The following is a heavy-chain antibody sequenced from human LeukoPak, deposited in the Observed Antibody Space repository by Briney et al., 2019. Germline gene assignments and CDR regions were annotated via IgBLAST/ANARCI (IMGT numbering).Heavy chain of an antibody. D-gene: IGHD6-13*01. CDR3: ARGDSSSWYLPFDY. Sequence: SETLSLTCTVSGGSFSGYLWSWIRQPPGKGLEWIGEINHSGSTNYNPSLKSRVTISVDTSKNQFSLKLSSVTAADTAVYYCARGDSSSWYLPFDYWGQGTLVTVSS. V-gene: IGHV4-34*01. CDR1: GGSFSGYL. J-gene: IGHJ4*02. CDR2: INHSGST.